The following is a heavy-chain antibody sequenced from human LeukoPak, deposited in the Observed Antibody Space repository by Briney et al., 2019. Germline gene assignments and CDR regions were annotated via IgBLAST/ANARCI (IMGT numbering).Heavy chain of an antibody. J-gene: IGHJ4*02. Sequence: GGSLRLSCAASGFTFSSYSMNWVRQAPGKGLEWVSSISSSSSYIYYADSVKGRFTISRNNAKNSLYLQMNSLRAEDTAVYYCARALTPGSCSGGTCSYFDYWGQGTLVTVSS. CDR3: ARALTPGSCSGGTCSYFDY. CDR1: GFTFSSYS. CDR2: ISSSSSYI. D-gene: IGHD2-15*01. V-gene: IGHV3-21*01.